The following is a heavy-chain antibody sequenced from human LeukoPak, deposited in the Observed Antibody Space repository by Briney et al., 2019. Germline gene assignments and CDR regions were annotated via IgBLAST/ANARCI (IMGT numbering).Heavy chain of an antibody. V-gene: IGHV3-48*04. CDR1: GFTFSSYA. CDR2: ISSSGSTI. J-gene: IGHJ4*02. CDR3: ARAVYDYVWGSYRSRTYYFDY. Sequence: PGGSLRLSCAASGFTFSSYAMSWVRQAPGKGLEWVSYISSSGSTIYYADSVKGRFTISRDNAKNSLYLQMNSLRAEDTAVYYCARAVYDYVWGSYRSRTYYFDYWGQGTLVTVSS. D-gene: IGHD3-16*02.